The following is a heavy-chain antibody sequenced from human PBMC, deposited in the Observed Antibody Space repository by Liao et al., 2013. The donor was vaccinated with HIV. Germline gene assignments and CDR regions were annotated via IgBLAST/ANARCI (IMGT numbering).Heavy chain of an antibody. CDR3: ARGPYYYYYMDV. J-gene: IGHJ6*03. Sequence: QVQLQQWGAGLLKPSETLSLTCAVYGGPFSGYYWSWIRQPPGKGLEWIGYIYTSGSTNYNPSLKSRVTMSVDTSKNQFSLKLSSVTAADTAVYYCARGPYYYYYMDVWGKGTTVTVSS. CDR2: IYTSGST. CDR1: GGPFSGYY. V-gene: IGHV4-59*10.